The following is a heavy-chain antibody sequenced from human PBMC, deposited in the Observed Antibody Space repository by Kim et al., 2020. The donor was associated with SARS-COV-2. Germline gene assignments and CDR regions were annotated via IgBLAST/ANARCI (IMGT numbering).Heavy chain of an antibody. CDR3: ARRQASGWYGDWFDP. Sequence: SGPTLVNPTQTLTLTCTFSGFSLSTSGVGVGWIRQPPGKVLEWLALIYWDGDKRYSPSLKSRLTITKDTSKNQVVLTMTNMDPVDTATYYCARRQASGWYGDWFDPWGQGTLVTVSS. J-gene: IGHJ5*02. CDR1: GFSLSTSGVG. D-gene: IGHD6-19*01. V-gene: IGHV2-5*02. CDR2: IYWDGDK.